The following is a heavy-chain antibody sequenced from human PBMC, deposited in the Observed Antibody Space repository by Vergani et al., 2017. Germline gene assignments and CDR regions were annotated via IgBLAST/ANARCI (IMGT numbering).Heavy chain of an antibody. D-gene: IGHD2-8*02. CDR1: GFTFDDYA. V-gene: IGHV3-9*01. CDR2: ISRNSGSI. Sequence: EVQLVESGGGLVQPGRSLRLSCAASGFTFDDYATHWVRQAPGKGLEWVSGISRNSGSIGYADSVKGRFTISRDNAKNSLYLQMNSLRAEDTAVYYCARSTGGAFDIWGQGTMVTVSS. CDR3: ARSTGGAFDI. J-gene: IGHJ3*02.